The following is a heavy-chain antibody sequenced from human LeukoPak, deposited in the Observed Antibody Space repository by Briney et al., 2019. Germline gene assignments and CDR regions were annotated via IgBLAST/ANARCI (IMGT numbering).Heavy chain of an antibody. CDR2: IIPIFGTA. D-gene: IGHD3-10*01. J-gene: IGHJ3*02. CDR1: GGTFSSYA. Sequence: GASVKVSCKASGGTFSSYAISWVRQAPGQGLEWMGGIIPIFGTANYEQKFQGRVTITADKSTSTAYMELSSLRSEDTAVYYCASYLQLLWFAFDIWGQGTMVTVSS. V-gene: IGHV1-69*06. CDR3: ASYLQLLWFAFDI.